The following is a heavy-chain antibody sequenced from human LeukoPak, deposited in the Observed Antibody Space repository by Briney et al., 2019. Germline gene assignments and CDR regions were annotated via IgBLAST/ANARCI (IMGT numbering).Heavy chain of an antibody. CDR1: GFTFSDYY. D-gene: IGHD3-10*01. CDR2: ISSSGSTI. CDR3: ARALYGSGSYYRWYWDNWFDP. V-gene: IGHV3-11*01. J-gene: IGHJ5*02. Sequence: GGSLRLSCAASGFTFSDYYMSWIRQAPGKGLEWVSYISSSGSTIYYADSVKGRFTISRDNAKNSLYLQMNSLRAEDTAVYYCARALYGSGSYYRWYWDNWFDPWGQGTLVTVPS.